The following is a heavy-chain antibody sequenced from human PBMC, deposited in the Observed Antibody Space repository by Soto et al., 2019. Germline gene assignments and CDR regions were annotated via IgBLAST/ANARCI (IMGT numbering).Heavy chain of an antibody. J-gene: IGHJ4*02. D-gene: IGHD6-6*01. Sequence: GGSLRLSCAASGFTFSSYGMHWVRQAPGKGLEWVAVISYDGSNKYYADSVKGRFTISRDNSKNTLYLQMNSLRAEDTAVYYCAKEYSSSSRVPYYFDYWGQGTLVTVSS. CDR1: GFTFSSYG. V-gene: IGHV3-30*18. CDR3: AKEYSSSSRVPYYFDY. CDR2: ISYDGSNK.